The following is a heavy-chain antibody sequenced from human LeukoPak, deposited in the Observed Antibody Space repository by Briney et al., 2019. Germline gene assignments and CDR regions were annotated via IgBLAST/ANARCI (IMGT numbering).Heavy chain of an antibody. CDR3: ARPPLTGYSQFDY. D-gene: IGHD3-9*01. V-gene: IGHV3-48*03. J-gene: IGHJ4*02. Sequence: GGSLRLSCAASGFTFSSYEVNWVRQAPGKGLEWVSYISSSGSTIYYADSVKGRFTISRDSAKNSLYLQMNSLRAEDTAVYYCARPPLTGYSQFDYWGQGTLVTVSS. CDR2: ISSSGSTI. CDR1: GFTFSSYE.